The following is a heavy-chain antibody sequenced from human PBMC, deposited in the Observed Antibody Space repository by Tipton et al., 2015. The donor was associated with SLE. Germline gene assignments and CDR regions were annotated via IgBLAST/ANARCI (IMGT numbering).Heavy chain of an antibody. Sequence: LSLTCTVSGGSISSSSYYWGWIRQPPGKGLEWVSVIYRGGTTYYADSVKGRFTISRDNSKNTLYLQMSSLRAEDTAVYYCARHYYYDGRGSFDYWGQGTLVTVSS. CDR1: GGSISSSSYY. D-gene: IGHD3-22*01. V-gene: IGHV3-66*02. CDR2: IYRGGTT. CDR3: ARHYYYDGRGSFDY. J-gene: IGHJ4*02.